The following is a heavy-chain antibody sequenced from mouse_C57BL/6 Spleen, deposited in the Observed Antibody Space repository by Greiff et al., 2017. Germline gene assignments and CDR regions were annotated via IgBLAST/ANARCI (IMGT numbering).Heavy chain of an antibody. CDR3: ARSVITTVVADFDV. CDR2: INPSTGGT. V-gene: IGHV1-42*01. CDR1: GYSFTGYY. J-gene: IGHJ1*03. Sequence: VQLQQSGPELVKPGASVKISCKASGYSFTGYYMNWVKQSPEKSLEWIGEINPSTGGTTYNQKFKAKATLTVDKSSSTAYMQLKSLTSEDSAVYYCARSVITTVVADFDVWGTGTTVTVSS. D-gene: IGHD1-1*01.